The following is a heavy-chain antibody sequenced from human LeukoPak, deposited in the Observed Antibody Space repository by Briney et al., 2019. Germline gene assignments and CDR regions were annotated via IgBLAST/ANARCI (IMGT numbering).Heavy chain of an antibody. CDR3: VRDGRGYCGSTSCRPFDS. CDR1: GFTFSDYY. Sequence: PGGSLRLSCAVSGFTFSDYYMSWIRQAPGKGLEWISYISSGGTIFYADSVRGRFTISRDNAKNSLFLQMNSLRVEDTAIYYCVRDGRGYCGSTSCRPFDSWGRGTLVTVSS. CDR2: ISSGGTI. V-gene: IGHV3-69-1*02. J-gene: IGHJ4*02. D-gene: IGHD2-2*01.